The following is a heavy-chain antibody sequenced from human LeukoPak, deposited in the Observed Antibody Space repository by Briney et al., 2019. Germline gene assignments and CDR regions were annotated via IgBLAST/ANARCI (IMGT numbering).Heavy chain of an antibody. V-gene: IGHV3-30-3*01. CDR2: ISSDGSNQ. Sequence: GGSLRLSCAASGFTFSNYAFHCVRQAPGKGLEWVAVISSDGSNQYYADSVKGRFTIPRDNSKNTLYLQMNSLRAEDTAVYYCAIENYCSGGTCFNFDYWGQGTLVTVSS. CDR1: GFTFSNYA. D-gene: IGHD2-15*01. CDR3: AIENYCSGGTCFNFDY. J-gene: IGHJ4*02.